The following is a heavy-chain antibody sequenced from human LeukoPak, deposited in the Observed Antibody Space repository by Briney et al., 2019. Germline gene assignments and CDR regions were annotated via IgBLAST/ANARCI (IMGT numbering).Heavy chain of an antibody. CDR3: ASPMTFVVRGVAGIDAFDI. J-gene: IGHJ3*02. CDR2: IYTSGST. CDR1: GGSISSGSYY. Sequence: PSQTLSLTCTVSGGSISSGSYYWSWIRQPAGKGLEWIGRIYTSGSTNYNPSLKSRVTISVDTSKNQFSLKLSSVTAADTAIYYCASPMTFVVRGVAGIDAFDIWGQGTMVTVSS. D-gene: IGHD3-10*01. V-gene: IGHV4-61*02.